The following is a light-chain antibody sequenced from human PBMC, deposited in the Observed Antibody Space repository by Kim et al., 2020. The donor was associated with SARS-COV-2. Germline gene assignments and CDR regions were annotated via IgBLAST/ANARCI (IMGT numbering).Light chain of an antibody. J-gene: IGKJ5*01. V-gene: IGKV1-9*01. CDR1: HDISSY. Sequence: GDRVTITCRASHDISSYLAWYQQKPGKAPNLLISAASTLHSGVPSRFSGSGSGTDFTLTITGLQPEDFATYYCQELNSFPPFGQGTRL. CDR2: AAS. CDR3: QELNSFPP.